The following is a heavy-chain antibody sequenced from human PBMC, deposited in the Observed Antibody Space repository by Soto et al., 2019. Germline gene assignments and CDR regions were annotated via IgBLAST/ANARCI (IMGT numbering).Heavy chain of an antibody. Sequence: SETLSLTCTVSGGSISNGSYYCSWIRQHPGKGLEWIGHIFSSVRTSYNPSLESRLTISVDTSKNQFSLRLNSVTAADTAVYFCARGRSTSGYPNFEPWGQGTMVTVSS. D-gene: IGHD3-22*01. V-gene: IGHV4-31*03. J-gene: IGHJ5*02. CDR3: ARGRSTSGYPNFEP. CDR1: GGSISNGSYY. CDR2: IFSSVRT.